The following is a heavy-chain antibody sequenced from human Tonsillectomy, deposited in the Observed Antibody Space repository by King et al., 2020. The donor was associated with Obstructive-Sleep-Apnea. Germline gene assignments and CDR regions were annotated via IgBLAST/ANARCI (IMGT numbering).Heavy chain of an antibody. V-gene: IGHV3-9*01. CDR2: ISWNSGSI. D-gene: IGHD4-23*01. Sequence: VQLVESGGGLVQPGRSLRLSCAASGFTFVDYAMHWVRQALGKGLEWVSGISWNSGSICYADSVKGRFTISRDNAKNSLYLQMNSLIAGDTALYYCAKDRSGNSGEAFWDYWGQGTLVTVSS. J-gene: IGHJ4*02. CDR3: AKDRSGNSGEAFWDY. CDR1: GFTFVDYA.